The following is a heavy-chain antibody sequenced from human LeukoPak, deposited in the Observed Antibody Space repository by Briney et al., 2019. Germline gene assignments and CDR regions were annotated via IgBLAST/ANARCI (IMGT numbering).Heavy chain of an antibody. J-gene: IGHJ4*02. V-gene: IGHV4-59*12. CDR3: ARGRRSYGGFDY. Sequence: SETLSLTCTVSGGSISSYYWSWIRQPPGKGLEWIGYIYYSGSTNYNPSLKSRVTISVDTSKNQFSLKLSSVTAADTAVYYCARGRRSYGGFDYWGQGTLVTVSS. D-gene: IGHD1-26*01. CDR1: GGSISSYY. CDR2: IYYSGST.